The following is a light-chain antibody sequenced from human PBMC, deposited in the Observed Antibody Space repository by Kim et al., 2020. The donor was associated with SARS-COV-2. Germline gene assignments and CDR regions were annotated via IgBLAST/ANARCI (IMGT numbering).Light chain of an antibody. J-gene: IGKJ1*01. CDR3: QQYDTYPWT. Sequence: ASVGGRVTITCRASHSIHISLAWDQQKPGKAPKLLIYKASSLQSGVPSRFSGSESGTEFTLTISSLQPDDFATYYCQQYDTYPWTFGQGTKVDIK. CDR2: KAS. CDR1: HSIHIS. V-gene: IGKV1-5*03.